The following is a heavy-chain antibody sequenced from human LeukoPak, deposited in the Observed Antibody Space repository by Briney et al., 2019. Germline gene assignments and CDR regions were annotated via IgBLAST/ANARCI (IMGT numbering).Heavy chain of an antibody. CDR3: AKDGVGDYDSSGSSGAFYV. D-gene: IGHD3-22*01. CDR2: ISSSSSYI. CDR1: GFTFSSYS. J-gene: IGHJ3*01. Sequence: GGSLRLACAASGFTFSSYSMNWVRQAPEKGLEWFSSISSSSSYIYYADSVKGRFTISRDNAKNSLYLQMNSLRAEHRSVYYGAKDGVGDYDSSGSSGAFYVRGQGIMVSVSS. V-gene: IGHV3-21*01.